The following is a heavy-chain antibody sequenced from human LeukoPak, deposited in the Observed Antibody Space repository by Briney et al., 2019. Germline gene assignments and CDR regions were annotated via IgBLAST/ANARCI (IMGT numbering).Heavy chain of an antibody. CDR3: ARDLPSGGQDYYGSGRRAFDI. CDR1: GFTFSSYA. CDR2: IYYSGST. Sequence: KTGGSLRLSCATSGFTFSSYAMSWIRQPPGKGLEWIGYIYYSGSTNYNPSLKSRVTISVDTSKNQFSLKLSSVTAADTAVYYCARDLPSGGQDYYGSGRRAFDIWGQGTMVTVSS. J-gene: IGHJ3*02. D-gene: IGHD3-10*01. V-gene: IGHV4-59*01.